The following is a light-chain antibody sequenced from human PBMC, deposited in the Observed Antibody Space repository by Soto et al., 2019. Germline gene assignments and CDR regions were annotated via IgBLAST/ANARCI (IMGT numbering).Light chain of an antibody. Sequence: QSVLTQSPSASGTPRQRVTISCSGSRSNIGTYTVNWYQQLPGTAPTLLIFRNHQRPSGVPDRFSGSKSGTSASLAISGPQSEDEADYYCAAWDDSLRALVFGGGTKLTVL. J-gene: IGLJ2*01. CDR1: RSNIGTYT. CDR2: RNH. V-gene: IGLV1-44*01. CDR3: AAWDDSLRALV.